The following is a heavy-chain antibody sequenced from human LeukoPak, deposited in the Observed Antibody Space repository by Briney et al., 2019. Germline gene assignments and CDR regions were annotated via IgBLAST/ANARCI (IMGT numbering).Heavy chain of an antibody. CDR1: GYTFTGYY. Sequence: ASVKVSCKASGYTFTGYYLHWVRQAPGQGLEWMGWINPNSGGTNFAQKFQGRVTMTKDTSISTAYMELSRLRSDDTAVYYCARVNKGVNWNYYYYMDVWGKGTTVTVSS. D-gene: IGHD1-20*01. J-gene: IGHJ6*03. CDR2: INPNSGGT. CDR3: ARVNKGVNWNYYYYMDV. V-gene: IGHV1-2*02.